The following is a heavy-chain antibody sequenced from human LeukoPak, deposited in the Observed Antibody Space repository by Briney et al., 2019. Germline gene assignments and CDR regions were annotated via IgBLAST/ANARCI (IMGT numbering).Heavy chain of an antibody. Sequence: SETLSLTCTVSGGSISSYYWSWIRQPPGKGLEWIGYIYYSGSTNYNPSLKSRVTISVDTSKNQFSLKLSSVTAADTAVYYCARGFDGYPFDYWGQGTLVTVSS. CDR3: ARGFDGYPFDY. V-gene: IGHV4-59*01. CDR2: IYYSGST. D-gene: IGHD5-24*01. CDR1: GGSISSYY. J-gene: IGHJ4*02.